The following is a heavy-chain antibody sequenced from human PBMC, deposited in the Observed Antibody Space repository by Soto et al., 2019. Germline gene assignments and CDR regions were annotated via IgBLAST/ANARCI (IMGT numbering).Heavy chain of an antibody. CDR2: TYYRSKWYN. Sequence: PSQTLSLTCAISGDSVSSNSAAWNWIRQSPSRGLEWLARTYYRSKWYNDYAVSVKSRITINPDTSKNQFSLQLNSVTPEDTAVYYCARVRIAVAGTDDYYYGMDVWGQGTTVTVSS. CDR3: ARVRIAVAGTDDYYYGMDV. D-gene: IGHD6-19*01. CDR1: GDSVSSNSAA. V-gene: IGHV6-1*01. J-gene: IGHJ6*02.